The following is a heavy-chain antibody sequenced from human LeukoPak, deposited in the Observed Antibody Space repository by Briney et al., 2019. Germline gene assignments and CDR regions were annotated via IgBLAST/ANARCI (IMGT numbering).Heavy chain of an antibody. CDR1: GFTFSSYA. V-gene: IGHV3-23*01. J-gene: IGHJ4*02. Sequence: GGSLRLSCAASGFTFSSYAMSWVRQAPGKGLEWVSAIGGSGDTTYYADSVKGRVTISRDNSKNTLYLQMNSLRDGDTALYYCAKRALGSFYYFDYWGQGALVTVSS. CDR2: IGGSGDTT. CDR3: AKRALGSFYYFDY.